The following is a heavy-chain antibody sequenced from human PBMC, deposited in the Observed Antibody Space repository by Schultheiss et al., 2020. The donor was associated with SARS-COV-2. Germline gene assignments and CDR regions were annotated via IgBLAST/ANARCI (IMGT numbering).Heavy chain of an antibody. CDR2: IYTSGST. CDR3: ARTYQLLWGLATKNYYYYYMDV. V-gene: IGHV4-61*02. D-gene: IGHD2-2*01. J-gene: IGHJ6*03. CDR1: GGSISSSSYY. Sequence: SETLSLTCTVSGGSISSSSYYWGWIRQPAGKGLEWIGRIYTSGSTNYNPSLKSRVTISVDTSKSRFSLRLSSVAAADTAVYYCARTYQLLWGLATKNYYYYYMDVWGKGTTVTVSS.